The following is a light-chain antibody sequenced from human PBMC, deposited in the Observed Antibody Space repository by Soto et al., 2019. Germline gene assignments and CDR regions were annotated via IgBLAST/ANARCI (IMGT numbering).Light chain of an antibody. CDR2: GAS. Sequence: EIVMTQSPATLSVSPGERATLSCRASQSVSSSLAWYQQKPGQAPRLLIYGASTRATGIPARFSGSGSGTEFTLTISSLKSEDFAVYYCKQYNDWPPWTFGQGTKVEIK. V-gene: IGKV3-15*01. J-gene: IGKJ1*01. CDR1: QSVSSS. CDR3: KQYNDWPPWT.